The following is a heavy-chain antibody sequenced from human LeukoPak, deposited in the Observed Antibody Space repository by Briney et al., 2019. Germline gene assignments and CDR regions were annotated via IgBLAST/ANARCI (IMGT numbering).Heavy chain of an antibody. CDR3: ARDPSSAVGELFNWFDP. V-gene: IGHV3-21*01. CDR1: GFTFSSYS. J-gene: IGHJ5*02. D-gene: IGHD3-10*01. CDR2: ISSSSSYI. Sequence: PGGSLRLSCAASGFTFSSYSMNWVRQAPGKGLEWVSSISSSSSYIYYADSVKGRFTISRDNAKNSLYLQMNSLRAEDTAVYYCARDPSSAVGELFNWFDPWGQGTLVTVSS.